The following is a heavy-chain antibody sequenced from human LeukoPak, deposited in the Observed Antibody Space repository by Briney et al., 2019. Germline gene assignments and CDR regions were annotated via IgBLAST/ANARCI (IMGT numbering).Heavy chain of an antibody. D-gene: IGHD1-26*01. V-gene: IGHV3-7*01. CDR3: ARDTDGSLDY. Sequence: GGSLRLSCAASGFTFSNSWMAWVRQAPGKGLEWVANIKQDGSTKHYADSLKDRFTISRDNPKNLLHVQMNSLRADDTAVYYCARDTDGSLDYWGQGILVTVAS. CDR2: IKQDGSTK. CDR1: GFTFSNSW. J-gene: IGHJ4*02.